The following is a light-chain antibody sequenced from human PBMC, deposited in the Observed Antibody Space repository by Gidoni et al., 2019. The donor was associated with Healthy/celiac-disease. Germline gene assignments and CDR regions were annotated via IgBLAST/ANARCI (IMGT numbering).Light chain of an antibody. CDR1: SSDVWSYNL. Sequence: QSALTQTAPVPGSPGQSITISCTGTSSDVWSYNLVSWYQQHPGKAPKLMIYEGSKRPSGVSNRFSGSKSGNTASLTSSGLQAEDEADYYCCSYAGSSTVVFGGGTKLTVL. CDR3: CSYAGSSTVV. V-gene: IGLV2-23*01. CDR2: EGS. J-gene: IGLJ2*01.